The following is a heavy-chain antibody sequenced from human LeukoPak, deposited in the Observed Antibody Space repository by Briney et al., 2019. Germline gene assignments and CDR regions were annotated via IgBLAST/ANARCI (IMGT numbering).Heavy chain of an antibody. V-gene: IGHV4-61*08. J-gene: IGHJ4*02. CDR2: IYYSGST. CDR1: GASVSSDDYY. CDR3: ARQIAVAGGFDY. D-gene: IGHD6-19*01. Sequence: KSSETLSLTCSVSGASVSSDDYYWSWIRQPPGKALEWIGYIYYSGSTNYNPSLKSRVTISVDTSKNQFSLKLSSVTAADTAVYYCARQIAVAGGFDYWGQGTLVTVSS.